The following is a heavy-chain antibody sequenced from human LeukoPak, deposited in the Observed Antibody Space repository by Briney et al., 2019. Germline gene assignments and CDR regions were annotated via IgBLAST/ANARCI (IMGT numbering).Heavy chain of an antibody. J-gene: IGHJ4*02. V-gene: IGHV3-30-3*01. CDR3: ARDGITPPGIFNFDY. D-gene: IGHD2-21*01. Sequence: GGSLRLSCAASGFTFSTHALHWVRQAPGKGLEWVAAIKYDGSKTHYADSVKGRFTISRDNSKDTLYLQMNSLRADDTAVYYCARDGITPPGIFNFDYWGQGTLVTVSS. CDR2: IKYDGSKT. CDR1: GFTFSTHA.